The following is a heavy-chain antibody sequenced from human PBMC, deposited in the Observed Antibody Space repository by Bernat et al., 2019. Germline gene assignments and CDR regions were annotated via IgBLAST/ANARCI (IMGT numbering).Heavy chain of an antibody. CDR1: GFTFSSYG. CDR2: IWYDGSSK. D-gene: IGHD3-10*01. J-gene: IGHJ5*02. Sequence: VQLVESGGGVVRPGRSLRLSCAASGFTFSSYGMHWVRQAPGKGLEWVAVIWYDGSSKCYADSVKGRFTISRDNSKNSLYLQMNSLRAEDTAVYYCARGRGGARAMGGDPWGQGTLVTVSS. CDR3: ARGRGGARAMGGDP. V-gene: IGHV3-33*01.